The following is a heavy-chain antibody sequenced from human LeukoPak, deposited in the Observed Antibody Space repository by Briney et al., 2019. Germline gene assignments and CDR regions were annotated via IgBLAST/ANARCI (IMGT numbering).Heavy chain of an antibody. V-gene: IGHV4-61*02. J-gene: IGHJ4*02. D-gene: IGHD3-10*01. Sequence: SQTLSLTCTVSGGSISSGSYYWSWIRQPAGKGLEWIGRIYSTGSTNYNPSLRSRVTISVDTSKNHFSLKLSSVTAADTAVYYCARDQTYSGSGIYTYFDYWGQGILVTVSS. CDR2: IYSTGST. CDR3: ARDQTYSGSGIYTYFDY. CDR1: GGSISSGSYY.